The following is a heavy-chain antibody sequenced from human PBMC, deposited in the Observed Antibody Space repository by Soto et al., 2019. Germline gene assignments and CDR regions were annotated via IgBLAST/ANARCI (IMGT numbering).Heavy chain of an antibody. D-gene: IGHD6-6*01. V-gene: IGHV4-61*01. CDR3: AREFSNSPEAFDS. CDR1: GGSVNSDTFY. J-gene: IGHJ4*02. Sequence: QVHLQESGPGQVKPSETLSLICTVSGGSVNSDTFYWSWIRQPPGRGLEWIGYIYYTGSTNYNSSLKSRVTISIDTSRNQFSLKLSSVTAADTAVYYCAREFSNSPEAFDSWGQGSLVTVSS. CDR2: IYYTGST.